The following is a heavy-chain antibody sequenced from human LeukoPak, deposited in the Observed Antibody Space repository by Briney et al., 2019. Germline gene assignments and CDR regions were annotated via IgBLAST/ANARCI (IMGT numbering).Heavy chain of an antibody. CDR3: ARGYSSSWYSDY. D-gene: IGHD6-13*01. V-gene: IGHV4-39*01. J-gene: IGHJ4*02. Sequence: SETLSLTCTVSGGSIISVSYFWGWTRQPPGKGLEWIGSIYYSGSTHYNPSLKSRVTISVDTSKSQFSLKLSSVTAADTAVYYCARGYSSSWYSDYWGQGTLVTVSS. CDR1: GGSIISVSYF. CDR2: IYYSGST.